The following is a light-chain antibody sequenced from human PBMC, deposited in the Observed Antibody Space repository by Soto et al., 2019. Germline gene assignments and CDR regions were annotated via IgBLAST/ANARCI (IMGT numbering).Light chain of an antibody. CDR3: QQYNNWPPWT. Sequence: EIVLTQSPGTLSLSPWERATLSCRARQSVSTRSLAWYQQKPGQAPRLLISGASSRAADIPDRFSGSGSGTDFTLPLNRLEPEDFAVYYCQQYNNWPPWTFGQGTKVDIK. CDR1: QSVSTRS. CDR2: GAS. V-gene: IGKV3-20*01. J-gene: IGKJ1*01.